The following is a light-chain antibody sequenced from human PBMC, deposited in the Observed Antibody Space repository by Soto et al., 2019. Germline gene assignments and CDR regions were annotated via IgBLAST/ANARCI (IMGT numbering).Light chain of an antibody. Sequence: EIVLTQSPATLSLSPGERATLSCRASQSVSSYLAWYQQKPGQPPRLLIYDASNRATGIPARFSGSGSGTDFTLNISSLEPEDFAVYYCQQRSNWWTFGQGTKVEVK. CDR3: QQRSNWWT. CDR1: QSVSSY. J-gene: IGKJ1*01. V-gene: IGKV3-11*01. CDR2: DAS.